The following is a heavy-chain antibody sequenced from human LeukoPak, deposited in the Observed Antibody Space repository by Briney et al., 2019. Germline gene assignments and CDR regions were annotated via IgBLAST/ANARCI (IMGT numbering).Heavy chain of an antibody. Sequence: SETLSLTCAVSGYSISRGYNWGWSRQPPGKGLEWIGSIHHSGSTYYNSSLKSRVTISVDTSKNQFSLKVSSVTAADTAVYYCARVNWNPDYWGQGTLVTVSS. CDR2: IHHSGST. V-gene: IGHV4-38-2*01. D-gene: IGHD1-1*01. CDR3: ARVNWNPDY. CDR1: GYSISRGYN. J-gene: IGHJ4*02.